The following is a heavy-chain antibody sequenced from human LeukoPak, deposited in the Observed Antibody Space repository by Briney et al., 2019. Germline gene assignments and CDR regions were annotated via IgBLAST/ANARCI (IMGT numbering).Heavy chain of an antibody. CDR2: ISSSSSYI. CDR1: GFTFSSYS. Sequence: PGGSLRLSCAASGFTFSSYSMNWVRQAPGKGLEWVSSISSSSSYIYYADSVKGRFTISRDNAKNSLYLQMNSLRAEDTAVYYCARDIGAGVATGDDYWGQGTLVTVSS. V-gene: IGHV3-21*01. J-gene: IGHJ4*02. CDR3: ARDIGAGVATGDDY. D-gene: IGHD5-12*01.